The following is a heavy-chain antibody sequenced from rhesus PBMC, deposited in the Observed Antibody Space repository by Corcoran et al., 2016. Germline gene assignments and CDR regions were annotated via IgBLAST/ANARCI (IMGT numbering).Heavy chain of an antibody. CDR2: IYWDDDK. J-gene: IGHJ4*01. CDR3: ARRGIAAAVWGPYYFDY. V-gene: IGHV2-1*01. D-gene: IGHD6-31*01. CDR1: GFSLSTSGMS. Sequence: VTLKESGPALVKPTQTLTLTCTFSGFSLSTSGMSVGWIRQPPGKTLERLAHIYWDDDKRYSTSLKSRLTIAKDTSKNQVVLTMTNMDPVDTATYYCARRGIAAAVWGPYYFDYWGQGVLVTVSS.